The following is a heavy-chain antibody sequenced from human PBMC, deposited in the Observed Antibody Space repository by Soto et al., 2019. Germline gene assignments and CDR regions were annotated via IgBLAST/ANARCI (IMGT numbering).Heavy chain of an antibody. CDR1: GLTFSDYY. D-gene: IGHD2-2*01. V-gene: IGHV3-11*06. Sequence: GPQRLSCAASGLTFSDYYMSWIRQAPGKGPEWVSYISSSSSYTNYADSVKGRFTISRDNAKNSLYLQMNSLRAEDTAVYYCARDGGSSFNWFDPWGQGTLVTVSS. J-gene: IGHJ5*02. CDR2: ISSSSSYT. CDR3: ARDGGSSFNWFDP.